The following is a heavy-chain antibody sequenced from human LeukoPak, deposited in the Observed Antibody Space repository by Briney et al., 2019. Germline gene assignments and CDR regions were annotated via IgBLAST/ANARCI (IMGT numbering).Heavy chain of an antibody. V-gene: IGHV4-39*01. J-gene: IGHJ4*02. CDR2: IHYRGST. D-gene: IGHD5-12*01. Sequence: PSETLSLTCSVSGDSIDRSSTFWGWIRQPPGKGLEWIGSIHYRGSTHYNPALTSRLTMSVDTSQKQFSLRLSSVTAADTAVYYCAALTGGRYLVATHFDLWSQGSLVTVSS. CDR1: GDSIDRSSTF. CDR3: AALTGGRYLVATHFDL.